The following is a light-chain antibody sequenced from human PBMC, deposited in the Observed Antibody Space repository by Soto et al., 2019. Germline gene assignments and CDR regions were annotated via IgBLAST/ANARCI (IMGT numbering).Light chain of an antibody. J-gene: IGKJ4*01. CDR1: QSVNIY. Sequence: EIVLTQSPATLSLSPGEGATLSCRASQSVNIYLAWYQQKPGQAPRLLIYDASNRATGIPARFSGSGSGTDFTLTISSLEPEDFAVYYCQQRSNWPPITFGGGTKVDIK. CDR3: QQRSNWPPIT. CDR2: DAS. V-gene: IGKV3-11*01.